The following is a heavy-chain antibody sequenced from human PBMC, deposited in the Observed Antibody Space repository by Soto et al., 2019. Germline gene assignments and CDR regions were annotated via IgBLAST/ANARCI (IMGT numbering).Heavy chain of an antibody. J-gene: IGHJ2*01. V-gene: IGHV1-69*01. CDR3: ARVNYDSSGYHSPSYWYFDL. CDR1: GGTFSSYA. Sequence: QVQLVQSGAEVKKPGSSVKVSCKASGGTFSSYAISWVRQAPGQGLEWMGGIIPIFGTANYAQKIQGRVTITADETTSTASMDLSSLRSEDTAVYYCARVNYDSSGYHSPSYWYFDLWGRGTLVTVSS. D-gene: IGHD3-22*01. CDR2: IIPIFGTA.